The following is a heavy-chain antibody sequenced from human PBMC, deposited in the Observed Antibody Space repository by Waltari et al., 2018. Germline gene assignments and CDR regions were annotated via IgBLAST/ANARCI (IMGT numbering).Heavy chain of an antibody. V-gene: IGHV3-49*04. D-gene: IGHD3-9*01. CDR1: GFNFGHYA. J-gene: IGHJ4*02. CDR3: TRDSNTYFDILTVLDY. CDR2: IRSKTYGETT. Sequence: EVKLVESGGNLVQPGRSLRLSCTTSGFNFGHYAMTWVRQAPGKGLEGVGFIRSKTYGETTEFAASVKGRFTISRDDSKSIAYLQMNSLKTEDAAVYYCTRDSNTYFDILTVLDYWGQGTLVTVSS.